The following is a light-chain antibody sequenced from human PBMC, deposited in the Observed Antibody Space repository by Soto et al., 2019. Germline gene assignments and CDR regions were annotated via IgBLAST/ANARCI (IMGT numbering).Light chain of an antibody. CDR3: QQLNNFPRT. V-gene: IGKV1-9*01. CDR1: QGISSY. J-gene: IGKJ1*01. CDR2: DAS. Sequence: DIQLTQSPSFLSASVGDRVTITCRASQGISSYLAWYQQRPGKAPKLVMYDASTLHSGVPSRFSGSASGTTFTLTINNLQPEDFATYYCQQLNNFPRTFGQGTKVE.